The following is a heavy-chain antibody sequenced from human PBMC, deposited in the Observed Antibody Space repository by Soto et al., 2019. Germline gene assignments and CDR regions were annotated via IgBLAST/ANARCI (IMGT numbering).Heavy chain of an antibody. CDR2: INHSGST. J-gene: IGHJ4*02. Sequence: SETLSLTCAVYGGSFSGYYWSWIRQPPGKGLEWIGEINHSGSTNYNPSLKSRVTISVDTSKNQFSLKLSSVTAADTAVYYCARGERYFDWLLSRGFDYWGQGTLVTVSS. CDR1: GGSFSGYY. D-gene: IGHD3-9*01. V-gene: IGHV4-34*01. CDR3: ARGERYFDWLLSRGFDY.